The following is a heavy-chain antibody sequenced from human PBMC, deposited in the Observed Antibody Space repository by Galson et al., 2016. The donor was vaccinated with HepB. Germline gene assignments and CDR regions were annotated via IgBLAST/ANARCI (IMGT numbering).Heavy chain of an antibody. Sequence: SCKASGYSFTNYYIHWLRRAPGEGLEWVGIINPSGGSTGYAQKFQGRVTMTRDTSTSIVYMDLTSLRSEDTAVYYCARDRGYYSHFDSWGRGTLVAVSS. CDR3: ARDRGYYSHFDS. J-gene: IGHJ2*01. D-gene: IGHD3-9*01. CDR1: GYSFTNYY. V-gene: IGHV1-46*01. CDR2: INPSGGST.